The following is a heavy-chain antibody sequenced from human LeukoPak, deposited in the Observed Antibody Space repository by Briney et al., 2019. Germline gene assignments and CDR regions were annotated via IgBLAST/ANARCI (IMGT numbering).Heavy chain of an antibody. CDR1: GFTFSSYS. Sequence: GGSLRLSCAASGFTFSSYSVNWVRQAPGKGLEWVSSITSSSSTYYSDSVKGRFTISRDNAKNSLYLQMNSLRVDDTAVYYCARGVFYYFWCGINFCDYGGQGTLVSVSS. J-gene: IGHJ4*02. CDR3: ARGVFYYFWCGINFCDY. D-gene: IGHD3-3*01. CDR2: ITSSSST. V-gene: IGHV3-21*01.